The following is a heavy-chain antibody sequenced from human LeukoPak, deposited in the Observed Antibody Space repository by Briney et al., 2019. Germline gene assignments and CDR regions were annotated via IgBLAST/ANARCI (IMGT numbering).Heavy chain of an antibody. CDR3: ARRSTSGRYFDY. D-gene: IGHD3-10*01. CDR2: ISGSGGSA. Sequence: GGSLRLSCAASGFTFSSYAMSWVRQAPGKGLEWVSSISGSGGSAYSPVSVKGRFTISRDNAKNTLYLQMNSLRAEDTAVYSCARRSTSGRYFDYWGQGNLVTVSS. V-gene: IGHV3-23*01. J-gene: IGHJ4*02. CDR1: GFTFSSYA.